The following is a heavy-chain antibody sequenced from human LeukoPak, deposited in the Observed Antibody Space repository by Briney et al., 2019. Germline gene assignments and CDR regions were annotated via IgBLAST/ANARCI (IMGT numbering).Heavy chain of an antibody. J-gene: IGHJ5*02. CDR2: IYYSGST. D-gene: IGHD6-19*01. CDR3: ARLRGEYNFLAVAGTNWFDP. V-gene: IGHV4-59*01. CDR1: GGSFSGYY. Sequence: SETLSHACAVYGGSFSGYYWSWIRQPPGKGLEWIGYIYYSGSTNYNPSLKSRVTISVDTSKNQFSLKLSSVTAADTAVYYCARLRGEYNFLAVAGTNWFDPWGQGTLVTVSS.